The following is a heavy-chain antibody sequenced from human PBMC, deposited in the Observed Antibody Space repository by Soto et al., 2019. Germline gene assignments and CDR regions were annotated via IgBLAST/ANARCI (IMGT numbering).Heavy chain of an antibody. Sequence: QVQLVQSGAEVKKPGSSVKVSCKASGGTFSSYSINWVRQAPGQGLEWMGEIIPIFGTANYAQKFQGRVTITADESTSTAYMELSSLRSVDTAVYYCARDGGRHSGGMDYWGQGTLVTVSS. CDR1: GGTFSSYS. CDR3: ARDGGRHSGGMDY. CDR2: IIPIFGTA. J-gene: IGHJ4*02. V-gene: IGHV1-69*01. D-gene: IGHD1-26*01.